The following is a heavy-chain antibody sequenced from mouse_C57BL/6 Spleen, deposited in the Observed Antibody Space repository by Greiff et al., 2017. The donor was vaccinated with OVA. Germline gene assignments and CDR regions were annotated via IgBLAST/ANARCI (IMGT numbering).Heavy chain of an antibody. D-gene: IGHD4-1*01. CDR3: ARHPKLGVFDY. CDR2: ISSGGSYT. Sequence: EVKLVESGGDLVKPGGSLKLSCAASGFTFSSYGMSWVRQTPDKRLEWVATISSGGSYTYYPDNVKGRFTISRDNAKNTLYLQMSSLKSEDTAMYYCARHPKLGVFDYWGQGTTLTVSS. V-gene: IGHV5-6*01. J-gene: IGHJ2*01. CDR1: GFTFSSYG.